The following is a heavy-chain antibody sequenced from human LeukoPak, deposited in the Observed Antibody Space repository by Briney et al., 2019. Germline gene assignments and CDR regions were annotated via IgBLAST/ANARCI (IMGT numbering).Heavy chain of an antibody. Sequence: SVKVSCKAPGGTFSSYAISWVRQAPGQGLEWMGGIIPIFGTANYAQKLQGRVTITTDESTSTAYMELSSLRSEDTAVYYCARGRKLELLSTWFDPWGQGTLVTVSS. CDR1: GGTFSSYA. V-gene: IGHV1-69*05. CDR3: ARGRKLELLSTWFDP. J-gene: IGHJ5*02. CDR2: IIPIFGTA. D-gene: IGHD1-7*01.